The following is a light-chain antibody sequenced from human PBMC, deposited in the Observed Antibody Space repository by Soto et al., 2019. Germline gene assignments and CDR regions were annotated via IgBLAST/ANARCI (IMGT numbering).Light chain of an antibody. CDR3: QQYNSWPLS. CDR2: GAS. CDR1: QGVSSK. Sequence: VMRQSPPTLSVSPGEGATLSCRASQGVSSKLAWYQQKPGQAPRLLIYGASTRATGIPARFSGSGSGTEFTLIISSLQSEDSAVYYCQQYNSWPLSFGQGTKVDIK. V-gene: IGKV3-15*01. J-gene: IGKJ1*01.